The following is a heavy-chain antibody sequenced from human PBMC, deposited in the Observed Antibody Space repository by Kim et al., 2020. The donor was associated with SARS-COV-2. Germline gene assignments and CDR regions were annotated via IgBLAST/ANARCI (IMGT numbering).Heavy chain of an antibody. CDR1: GFTFSSYS. V-gene: IGHV3-21*01. D-gene: IGHD2-2*01. J-gene: IGHJ6*02. CDR3: ARGFCSSTSCYARSYYYYGMDV. Sequence: GGSLRLSCAASGFTFSSYSMNWVRQAPGKGLEWVSSISSSSSYIYYADSVKGRFTISRDNAKNSLYLQMNSLRAEDTAVYYCARGFCSSTSCYARSYYYYGMDVWGQGTTVTVSS. CDR2: ISSSSSYI.